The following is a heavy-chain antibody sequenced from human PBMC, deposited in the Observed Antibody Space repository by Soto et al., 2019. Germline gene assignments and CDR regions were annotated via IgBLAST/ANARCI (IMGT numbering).Heavy chain of an antibody. CDR3: ADQIAPGH. D-gene: IGHD6-13*01. CDR1: GFIFSRSG. CDR2: ISYDGNTK. J-gene: IGHJ4*02. V-gene: IGHV3-30*03. Sequence: QVQLVESGGGVVLPGTSLRLSCAASGFIFSRSGMHWVRQAPGKGLEWVAVISYDGNTKYYADSVKGRFTISRDNSKNTLYLQMTSLRVEDTAVYYCADQIAPGHWGQGTLVTVSS.